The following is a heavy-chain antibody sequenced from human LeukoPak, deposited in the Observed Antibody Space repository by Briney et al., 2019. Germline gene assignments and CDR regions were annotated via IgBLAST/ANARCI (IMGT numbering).Heavy chain of an antibody. D-gene: IGHD2-2*01. J-gene: IGHJ5*02. Sequence: SETLSLTCTVSGGSISSYYWSWIRQPPGKGLEWIGYIYTCGSTNYNPSLKSRVTISVDTSKNQFSLKLSSVTAADTAVYYCARLRWRTEYQLLPENWFDPWGQGTLVTVSS. V-gene: IGHV4-4*09. CDR2: IYTCGST. CDR3: ARLRWRTEYQLLPENWFDP. CDR1: GGSISSYY.